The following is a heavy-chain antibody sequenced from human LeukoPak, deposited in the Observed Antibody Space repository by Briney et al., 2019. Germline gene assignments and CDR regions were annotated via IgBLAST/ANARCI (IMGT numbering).Heavy chain of an antibody. D-gene: IGHD4-17*01. CDR1: GFIFSYYW. V-gene: IGHV3-7*01. CDR3: ASAHYGDYEGFANLNF. Sequence: GGFLILSCADSGFIFSYYWMWLGRQAPREGLGWVANKKQDGSERYYVDSVKGRFTIYRDNAKNSLYLQRNSLRAEDTAVYYCASAHYGDYEGFANLNFWGQGSLVTVSS. J-gene: IGHJ4*02. CDR2: KKQDGSER.